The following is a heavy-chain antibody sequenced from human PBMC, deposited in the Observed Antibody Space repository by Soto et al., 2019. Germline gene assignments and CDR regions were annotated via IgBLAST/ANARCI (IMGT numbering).Heavy chain of an antibody. D-gene: IGHD2-8*01. CDR2: ISHTGST. Sequence: QVHLQESGPGLVKPSGTLSLICTVSGGSIHSRNRWSWVRQSPAKGLEWIGEISHTGSTNYSPSLDSRVTISLDKCNSQFSLNLRSMTAAGAAVYCCANRRGLGVVDVWGKGTAVTVSS. CDR1: GGSIHSRNR. CDR3: ANRRGLGVVDV. V-gene: IGHV4-4*01. J-gene: IGHJ6*04.